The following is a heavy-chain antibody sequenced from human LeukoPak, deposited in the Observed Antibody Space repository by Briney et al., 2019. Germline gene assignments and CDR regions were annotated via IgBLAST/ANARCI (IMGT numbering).Heavy chain of an antibody. CDR2: ISSSSSYI. Sequence: PGGSLRLSCAASGFTFSSYSMNWVRQAPGKGLEWVSSISSSSSYIYYADSVKGRFTISRDNAKNSLYLQMNSLRAEDTAVYYCARSPSPVTTSWFAPWGQEPWSPSPQ. CDR1: GFTFSSYS. J-gene: IGHJ5*02. CDR3: ARSPSPVTTSWFAP. V-gene: IGHV3-21*01. D-gene: IGHD4-11*01.